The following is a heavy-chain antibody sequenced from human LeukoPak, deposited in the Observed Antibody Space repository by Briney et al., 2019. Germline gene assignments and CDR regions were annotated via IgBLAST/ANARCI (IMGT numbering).Heavy chain of an antibody. D-gene: IGHD3-3*01. Sequence: ASVKVSCKASGYTFTGYYMHWVRQAPGQGLEWMGIINPSGGSTSYAQKFQGRVTMTRDTSTSTVYMELSSLRSEDTAVYYCATVFGYDFWSGYYSRGKLGLGIWGQGTMVTVSS. CDR1: GYTFTGYY. V-gene: IGHV1-46*01. CDR2: INPSGGST. J-gene: IGHJ3*02. CDR3: ATVFGYDFWSGYYSRGKLGLGI.